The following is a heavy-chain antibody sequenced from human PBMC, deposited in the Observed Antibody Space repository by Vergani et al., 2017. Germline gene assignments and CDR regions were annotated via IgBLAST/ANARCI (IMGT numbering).Heavy chain of an antibody. CDR3: ATNDRARQPPGGF. V-gene: IGHV1-2*02. CDR2: INPNSGGT. Sequence: QVQLVQSGAEVKKPGASVKVSCKASGYTFTGYYMHWVRQAPGQGLEWMGWINPNSGGTNYAQKFQGRVTMTRDTSINTGYLQLSGLTSDDTAVYYCATNDRARQPPGGFWGQGTLVTVSS. J-gene: IGHJ4*02. D-gene: IGHD1-1*01. CDR1: GYTFTGYY.